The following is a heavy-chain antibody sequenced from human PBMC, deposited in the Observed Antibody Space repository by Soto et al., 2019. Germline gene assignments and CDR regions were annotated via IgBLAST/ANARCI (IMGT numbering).Heavy chain of an antibody. CDR2: ISAYNGNT. CDR3: ARVGYYYDSSGYYLSFDY. Sequence: ASVKISCKASGYTFTSYGISWVRQAPGQGLEWMGWISAYNGNTNYALKFQGRVTMTRNTSISTAYMELSSLRSEDTALYYCARVGYYYDSSGYYLSFDYWGQGTLVTVSS. D-gene: IGHD3-22*01. J-gene: IGHJ4*02. V-gene: IGHV1-18*01. CDR1: GYTFTSYG.